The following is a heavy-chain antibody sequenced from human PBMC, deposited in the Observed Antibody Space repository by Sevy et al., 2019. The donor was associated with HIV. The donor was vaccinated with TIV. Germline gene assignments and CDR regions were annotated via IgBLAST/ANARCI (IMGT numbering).Heavy chain of an antibody. Sequence: SETLSLTCAVYGGSFSGYYWSWIRQPPGKGLEWIGEINHSGSTNYNPSLKSRVTISVDTSKNQFSLKLSSVTAADTAVYYCARGSNSSAAGFYWGQGTLVTVSS. CDR2: INHSGST. CDR1: GGSFSGYY. V-gene: IGHV4-34*01. J-gene: IGHJ4*02. CDR3: ARGSNSSAAGFY. D-gene: IGHD6-13*01.